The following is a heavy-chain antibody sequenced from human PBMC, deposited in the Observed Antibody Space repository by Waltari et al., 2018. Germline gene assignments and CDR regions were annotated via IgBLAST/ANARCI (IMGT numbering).Heavy chain of an antibody. Sequence: EVQLVESGGGLVQPGGSLRLFCAASGIIFSTYWLHWVRQAPGKGLVWVSRINSDGSSRTYADSVKGRFTISRDNAKNTLYLQMNRLRGEDTAVYYCVRKSTSATGDSFDMWGQGTMVTVSS. CDR2: INSDGSSR. D-gene: IGHD5-12*01. V-gene: IGHV3-74*02. J-gene: IGHJ3*02. CDR3: VRKSTSATGDSFDM. CDR1: GIIFSTYW.